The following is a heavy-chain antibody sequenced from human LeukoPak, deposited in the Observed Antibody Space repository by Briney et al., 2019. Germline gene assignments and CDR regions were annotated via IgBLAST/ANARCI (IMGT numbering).Heavy chain of an antibody. J-gene: IGHJ4*02. CDR1: GASINYNY. D-gene: IGHD3-3*01. Sequence: SETLSLTCTVSGASINYNYWSWVRQPPGKGLDWIGYIYHRDNTNYNPSLESRVTISLDTSRSQFSLKLRSVTAADTAVYYCAGTHYDFWSAYLDSWGQGTLVTVSS. CDR3: AGTHYDFWSAYLDS. V-gene: IGHV4-59*01. CDR2: IYHRDNT.